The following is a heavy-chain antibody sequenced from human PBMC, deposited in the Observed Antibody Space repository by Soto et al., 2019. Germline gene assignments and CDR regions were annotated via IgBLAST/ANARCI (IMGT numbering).Heavy chain of an antibody. Sequence: GGSLRLSCTASGFTFDYYAMHWVRQCPGRGLEWVSGITWNSGKIAYADSVKGRFTIARDDDNNSLYLQMNSLRPEDTALYYCVKDSYADCARVFSTAEYFFDYWGHGTLVTVSS. D-gene: IGHD2-21*02. CDR1: GFTFDYYA. V-gene: IGHV3-9*01. CDR2: ITWNSGKI. J-gene: IGHJ4*01. CDR3: VKDSYADCARVFSTAEYFFDY.